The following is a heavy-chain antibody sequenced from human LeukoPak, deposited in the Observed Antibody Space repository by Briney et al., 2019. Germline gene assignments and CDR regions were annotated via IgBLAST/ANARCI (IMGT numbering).Heavy chain of an antibody. CDR1: GFTFSDYY. V-gene: IGHV4-34*01. CDR3: ARVGYSYTLFDP. D-gene: IGHD5-18*01. J-gene: IGHJ5*02. Sequence: GSLRLSCAASGFTFSDYYMSWIRQPPGKGLEWIGEINHSGSTNYNPSLKSRVTISVDTSKNQFSLKLSSVTAADTAVYYCARVGYSYTLFDPWGQGTLVTVSS. CDR2: INHSGST.